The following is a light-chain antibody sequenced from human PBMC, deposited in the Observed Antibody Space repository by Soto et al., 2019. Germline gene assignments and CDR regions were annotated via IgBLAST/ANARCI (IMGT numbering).Light chain of an antibody. V-gene: IGKV1-9*01. CDR1: QGITSY. CDR3: QHYNNWPPLT. J-gene: IGKJ4*01. Sequence: IQVTQSPSSLSASVGDRVTITCRASQGITSYLAWYQQKPGKAPKLLIYAASALQTGVSSRFSGSGYGTEFTLTISSLQSADFAVYYCQHYNNWPPLTFGGGTKVEIK. CDR2: AAS.